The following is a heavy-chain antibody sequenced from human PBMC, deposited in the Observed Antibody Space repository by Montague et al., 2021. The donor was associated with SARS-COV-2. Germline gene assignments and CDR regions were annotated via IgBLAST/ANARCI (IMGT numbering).Heavy chain of an antibody. D-gene: IGHD2-2*01. CDR1: GDSVSSKSAA. CDR3: ARGAYHDLYYYYHGMDV. CDR2: TYYRSQWYE. Sequence: CAISGDSVSSKSAACNWIRQSPSRGLEWLGRTYYRSQWYEDYAVFVKGRITIKPDTSKNQFSLHLESVSPDDTALYYCARGAYHDLYYYYHGMDVWGRGTTVSVSS. J-gene: IGHJ6*02. V-gene: IGHV6-1*01.